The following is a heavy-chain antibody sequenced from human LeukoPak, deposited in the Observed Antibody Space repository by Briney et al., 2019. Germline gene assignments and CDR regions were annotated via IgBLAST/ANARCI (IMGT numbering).Heavy chain of an antibody. D-gene: IGHD6-13*01. CDR2: ISPDGSST. CDR3: TRDGFQLVPFGY. J-gene: IGHJ4*02. CDR1: GFTFSSYW. V-gene: IGHV3-74*01. Sequence: GGSLRLSCAASGFTFSSYWMLWVRQTPGQGLVWVSRISPDGSSTSYADSVKGRFTISRDNAKNTLYLQMNSLRAEDTAVYYCTRDGFQLVPFGYWGQGTLVTVSS.